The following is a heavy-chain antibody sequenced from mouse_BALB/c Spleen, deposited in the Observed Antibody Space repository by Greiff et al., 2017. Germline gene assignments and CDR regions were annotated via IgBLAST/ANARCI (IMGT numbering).Heavy chain of an antibody. CDR2: IYPGGGYT. CDR3: ARGDYYGYDGVWFAY. Sequence: QVQLQQSGAELVRPGPSVKISCKASGYTFTTYWLGWVKQRPGHGLEWIGDIYPGGGYTNYNVKFKGKATLTADTASSTAYMQLSSLTSEDSAVYFCARGDYYGYDGVWFAYWGQGTLVTVSA. CDR1: GYTFTTYW. V-gene: IGHV1-63*02. D-gene: IGHD2-2*01. J-gene: IGHJ3*01.